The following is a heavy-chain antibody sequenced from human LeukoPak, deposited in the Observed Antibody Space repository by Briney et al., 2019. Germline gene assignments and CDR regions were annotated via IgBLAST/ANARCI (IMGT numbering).Heavy chain of an antibody. CDR2: ISSSSSYI. CDR3: ATGGVGATSPLFIDY. V-gene: IGHV3-21*01. Sequence: PGGSLRLSCVASGFTFSNYAMNWVRQAPGKGLEWASFISSSSSYIYYADSLKGRFTISRDNAKNSLFLQMNSLRAEDTAVYYCATGGVGATSPLFIDYWGQGTLVTVSS. J-gene: IGHJ4*02. CDR1: GFTFSNYA. D-gene: IGHD1-26*01.